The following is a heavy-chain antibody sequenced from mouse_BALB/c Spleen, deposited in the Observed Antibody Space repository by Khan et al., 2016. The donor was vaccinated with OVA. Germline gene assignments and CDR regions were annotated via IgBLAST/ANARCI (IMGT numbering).Heavy chain of an antibody. Sequence: IQLQQSGAEFVKPGASVKLSCTASGFNIEDTYIHWVKQRPEQGLEWIGQIDPANGKTNYDPKFKGKATITADTSSNTAYLHLSSLTSEDTVVYYCAHSSPLYAMDYWGHGTSVTVSS. V-gene: IGHV14-3*02. CDR1: GFNIEDTY. J-gene: IGHJ4*01. CDR3: AHSSPLYAMDY. D-gene: IGHD1-2*01. CDR2: IDPANGKT.